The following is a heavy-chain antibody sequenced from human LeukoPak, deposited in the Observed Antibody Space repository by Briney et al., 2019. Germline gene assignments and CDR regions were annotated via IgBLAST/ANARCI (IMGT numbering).Heavy chain of an antibody. V-gene: IGHV3-7*01. J-gene: IGHJ4*02. CDR2: IKQDGSEK. D-gene: IGHD3-22*01. Sequence: GGSLRLSCAASGFTFSSYRMSWVRQAPGKGLEWVANIKQDGSEKDYVDSVKGRFTISRDNAKNSLYLQMNSLRAEDTAVYYCARGRIVAGVRYWGQGTLVTVSS. CDR1: GFTFSSYR. CDR3: ARGRIVAGVRY.